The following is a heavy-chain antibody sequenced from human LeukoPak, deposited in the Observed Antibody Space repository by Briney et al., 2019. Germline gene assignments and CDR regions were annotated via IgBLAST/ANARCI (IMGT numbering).Heavy chain of an antibody. CDR3: AKSNREFDP. D-gene: IGHD1-14*01. CDR1: GFPFSNDA. J-gene: IGHJ5*02. Sequence: GGSLRLSCAVSGFPFSNDAMSWVRQAPGEGLEWVAAISGSGGETYYVDSVKGRFTISRDNSKNTLYLEMNSLRAEDTAVYYCAKSNREFDPWGQGTLVTVSS. V-gene: IGHV3-23*01. CDR2: ISGSGGET.